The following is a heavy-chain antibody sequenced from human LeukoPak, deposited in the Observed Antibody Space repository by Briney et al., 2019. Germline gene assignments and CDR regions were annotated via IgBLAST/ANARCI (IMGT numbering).Heavy chain of an antibody. CDR1: GGSISSHY. Sequence: SETLSLTCTVSGGSISSHYWSWTRQPPGKGLEWIGYIYYSGSTDYNPSLKSRATISVDTSKNQFSLKLSSVTAADTAVYYCARLLVDYFDYWGQGTLVTVSS. CDR3: ARLLVDYFDY. CDR2: IYYSGST. V-gene: IGHV4-59*08. J-gene: IGHJ4*02. D-gene: IGHD1-26*01.